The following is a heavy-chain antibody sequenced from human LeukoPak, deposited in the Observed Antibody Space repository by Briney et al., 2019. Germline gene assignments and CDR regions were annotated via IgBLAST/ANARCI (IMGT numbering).Heavy chain of an antibody. Sequence: QAGGSLRLSCAVSGFTFANYGMTWVRQAPGKGLESVSSISTDGTTYYAHSVKGRFTLSRDNSKNTLYLQMSSLRAEDTAVYYCAKLGHGGYYSYMDVWGKGTTVTVSS. CDR3: AKLGHGGYYSYMDV. CDR2: ISTDGTT. CDR1: GFTFANYG. D-gene: IGHD3-16*01. V-gene: IGHV3-23*01. J-gene: IGHJ6*03.